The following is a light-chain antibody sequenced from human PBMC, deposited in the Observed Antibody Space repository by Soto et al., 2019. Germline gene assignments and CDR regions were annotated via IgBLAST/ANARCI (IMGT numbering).Light chain of an antibody. J-gene: IGLJ3*02. CDR1: SSDVGAYAY. CDR2: EVT. CDR3: SSYAGSNNFVV. Sequence: QSALSQPPSASGSPGQSVTISCTGTSSDVGAYAYVSWYQQYPGKAPKLMIYEVTKRPSGVPDRFSGSKSGNTASLTVSGLQAEDEADYYCSSYAGSNNFVVFGGGTKLTVL. V-gene: IGLV2-8*01.